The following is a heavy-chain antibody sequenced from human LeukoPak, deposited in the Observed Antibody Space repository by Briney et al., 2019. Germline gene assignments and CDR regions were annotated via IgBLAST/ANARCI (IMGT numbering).Heavy chain of an antibody. D-gene: IGHD4-17*01. CDR2: IYYSGGT. CDR3: ARDRAVTSDAFDI. V-gene: IGHV4-61*01. Sequence: TSETLSLTCTVSGGSVSSGSYYWSWIRQPPGKGLEWIGYIYYSGGTNYNPSLKSRVTISVDTSKNQFALKLSSVTAADTAVYYCARDRAVTSDAFDIWGQGTMVTVSS. J-gene: IGHJ3*02. CDR1: GGSVSSGSYY.